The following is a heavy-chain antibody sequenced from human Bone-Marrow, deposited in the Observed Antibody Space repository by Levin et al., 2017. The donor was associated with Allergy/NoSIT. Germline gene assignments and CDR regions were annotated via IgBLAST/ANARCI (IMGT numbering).Heavy chain of an antibody. CDR2: IYSGGGT. CDR3: GRDGPGGGH. Sequence: PGGSLRLSCTASGVTVFNNYFMWVRQAPGKGLEWVSHIYSGGGTNYADSVKGSFSVSRDNSKNTVYLQMNSLRADDTAVYYCGRDGPGGGHWGPGTQVTVSS. D-gene: IGHD3-10*01. CDR1: GVTVFNNY. V-gene: IGHV3-66*01. J-gene: IGHJ4*02.